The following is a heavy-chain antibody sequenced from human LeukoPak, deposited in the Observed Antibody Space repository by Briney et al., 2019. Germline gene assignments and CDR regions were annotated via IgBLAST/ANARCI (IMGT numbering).Heavy chain of an antibody. V-gene: IGHV1-46*01. Sequence: ASVKVSCKASGYTFSSYYMHWVRQAPGQGLEWMGIINPSGGSTSYAQKFQGRVTMTRDTSISTAYMELSRLRSDDTAVYHCARDKGLIAAAAGYWFDPWGQGTLVTVSS. CDR3: ARDKGLIAAAAGYWFDP. CDR1: GYTFSSYY. J-gene: IGHJ5*02. CDR2: INPSGGST. D-gene: IGHD6-13*01.